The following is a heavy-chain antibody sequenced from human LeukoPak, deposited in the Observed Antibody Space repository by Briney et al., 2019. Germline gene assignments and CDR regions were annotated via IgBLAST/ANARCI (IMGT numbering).Heavy chain of an antibody. CDR1: GYTFTGYY. V-gene: IGHV1-2*04. J-gene: IGHJ3*02. Sequence: GASVKVSCKASGYTFTGYYMHWVRQAPGQGLEWMGWINPNSGGTNYAQKFQGWVTMTRDTSISTAYMELSRLRSDDTAVYYCAVFPSEPDSGSYFAAFDIWGQGTMVTVSS. CDR3: AVFPSEPDSGSYFAAFDI. CDR2: INPNSGGT. D-gene: IGHD1-26*01.